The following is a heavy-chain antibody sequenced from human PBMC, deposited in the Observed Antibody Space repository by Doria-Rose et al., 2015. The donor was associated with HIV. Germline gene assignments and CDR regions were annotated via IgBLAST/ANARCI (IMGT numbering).Heavy chain of an antibody. Sequence: QVQLQQWDAGLVKPSETLSLTCAVFGGSFSGYYWSWIRQPPGKGLEWIGEINHSGSTNYKTFVKSRVTISLDTSKTLFSVKLSSVTAADTAVYYCARGLLRGGWSDVGYYYGMDVWGQGTTVTVSS. CDR2: INHSGST. V-gene: IGHV4-34*01. J-gene: IGHJ6*02. D-gene: IGHD1-1*01. CDR3: ARGLLRGGWSDVGYYYGMDV. CDR1: GGSFSGYY.